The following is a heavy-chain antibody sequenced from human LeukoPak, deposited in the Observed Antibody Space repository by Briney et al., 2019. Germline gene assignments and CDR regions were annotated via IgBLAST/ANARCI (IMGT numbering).Heavy chain of an antibody. CDR3: ARASVGSGQALLRRLLTTAAAIDP. CDR2: INPNSGST. Sequence: ASVKVSCKASGYTFTGYYMHWVRQAPGQGLEWMGWINPNSGSTNYAQKFQGRVTMTRDTSISTAYMELSRLRSDDTAVYYCARASVGSGQALLRRLLTTAAAIDPWGQGTLVTVSS. V-gene: IGHV1-2*02. J-gene: IGHJ5*02. CDR1: GYTFTGYY. D-gene: IGHD2-2*01.